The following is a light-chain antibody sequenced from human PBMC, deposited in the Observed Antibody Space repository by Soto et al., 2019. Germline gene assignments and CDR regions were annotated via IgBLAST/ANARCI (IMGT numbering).Light chain of an antibody. J-gene: IGKJ1*01. Sequence: EIVLTQSPATLSLSPGERATLSCRASQSVSSYLAWYQQKPGQAPRLLIHDASNRATGIPARFSGSGSGTDFTLTISSLEPEDFAVYYCQQRSNWPRTFGQVTKVEIK. CDR1: QSVSSY. V-gene: IGKV3-11*01. CDR2: DAS. CDR3: QQRSNWPRT.